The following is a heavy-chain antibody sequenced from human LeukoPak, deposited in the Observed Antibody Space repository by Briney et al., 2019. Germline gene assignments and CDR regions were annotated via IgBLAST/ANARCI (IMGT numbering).Heavy chain of an antibody. V-gene: IGHV4-31*03. CDR1: GGSISSGGYF. J-gene: IGHJ6*03. Sequence: PSQTLSLTCTVSGGSISSGGYFWSWIRQHPGKGLEWIAHIYHAGSTHDNPSLRGRVAISLDTSANQFSLSLSSVTAADTAVYFCARATHYSASTGGPYMDVWGQGTTVTVSS. CDR2: IYHAGST. D-gene: IGHD3-22*01. CDR3: ARATHYSASTGGPYMDV.